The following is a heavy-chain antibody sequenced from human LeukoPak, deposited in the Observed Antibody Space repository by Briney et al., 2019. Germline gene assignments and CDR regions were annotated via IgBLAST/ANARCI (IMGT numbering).Heavy chain of an antibody. V-gene: IGHV4-39*01. CDR2: MYYSGST. CDR1: GGSISSCSYY. D-gene: IGHD5-12*01. Sequence: AETLSLTCTVSGGSISSCSYYWGWIRQAPGKGLVWFGRMYYSGSTYYNPSLKSRVTISVDTSKNQFSLKLSSVTAADTAVYYCARHGYSGYSYYFDYWGQGTLVTVSS. J-gene: IGHJ4*02. CDR3: ARHGYSGYSYYFDY.